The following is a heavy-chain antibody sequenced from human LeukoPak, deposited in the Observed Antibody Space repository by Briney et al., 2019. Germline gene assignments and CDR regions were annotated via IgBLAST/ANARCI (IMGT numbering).Heavy chain of an antibody. CDR3: AYSSGYYYSFDY. J-gene: IGHJ4*02. CDR1: GFTVSSNY. V-gene: IGHV3-53*01. CDR2: IYSGGST. D-gene: IGHD3-22*01. Sequence: GGSLRLSCAASGFTVSSNYMSWVRQAPGTGLEWVSVIYSGGSTYYADSVKGRFTISRDNSKNTLYLQMNSLRAEDTAVYYCAYSSGYYYSFDYWGQGTLVTVSS.